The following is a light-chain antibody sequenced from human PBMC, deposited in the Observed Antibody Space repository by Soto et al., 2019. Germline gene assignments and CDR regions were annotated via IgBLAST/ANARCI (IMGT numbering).Light chain of an antibody. CDR2: AAS. Sequence: DIQMTQSPSSLSAAVGDRVIITCRASQSMFNYVNWYQKKPGKAPKLLIYAASNLQSGVPSRFSGSGVGTDFTLTINNLQPEDFATYDSQQRYSIPFAFGPGTQVDI. CDR3: QQRYSIPFA. CDR1: QSMFNY. J-gene: IGKJ3*01. V-gene: IGKV1-39*01.